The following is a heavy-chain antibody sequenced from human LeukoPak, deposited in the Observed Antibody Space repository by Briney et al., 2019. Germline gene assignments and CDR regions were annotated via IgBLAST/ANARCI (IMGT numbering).Heavy chain of an antibody. V-gene: IGHV3-23*01. J-gene: IGHJ4*02. CDR1: GFTFSSYA. CDR3: AKQASTRFYYFDY. Sequence: GXSLRLSCAASGFTFSSYAMSWVRQAPGKGLEWVSAISGRGGSTYYADSVKGRFTISRDNSKDTLYLQMNSLRAGDTAVYYCAKQASTRFYYFDYWGQGTLVTVSS. D-gene: IGHD3-3*01. CDR2: ISGRGGST.